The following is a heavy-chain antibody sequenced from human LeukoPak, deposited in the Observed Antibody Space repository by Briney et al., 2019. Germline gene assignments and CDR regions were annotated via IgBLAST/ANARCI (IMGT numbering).Heavy chain of an antibody. D-gene: IGHD3-10*01. Sequence: PSETLSLTCTVSGGSISSYYWSWIRQPPGKGLEWIGEINHSGSTNYNPSLKSRVTISVDTSKNQFSLKLSSVTAADTAVYYCARIKTYYYGSGSYYYYYYYYMDVWGKGTTVTISS. J-gene: IGHJ6*03. CDR1: GGSISSYY. V-gene: IGHV4-34*01. CDR3: ARIKTYYYGSGSYYYYYYYYMDV. CDR2: INHSGST.